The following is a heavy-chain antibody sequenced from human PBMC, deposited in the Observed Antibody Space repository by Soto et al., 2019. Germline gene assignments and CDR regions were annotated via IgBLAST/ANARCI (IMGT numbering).Heavy chain of an antibody. V-gene: IGHV3-13*01. CDR2: IGTAGDT. Sequence: GGSLRLSCAASGFTFSSYDMHWVRQATGKGLEWVSAIGTAGDTYYPGSVKGRFTISRENAKNSLYLQMNSLRAEDTAVYYCAIVWVDGVSYYFDYWGQGTLVTVSS. D-gene: IGHD3-16*01. CDR3: AIVWVDGVSYYFDY. J-gene: IGHJ4*02. CDR1: GFTFSSYD.